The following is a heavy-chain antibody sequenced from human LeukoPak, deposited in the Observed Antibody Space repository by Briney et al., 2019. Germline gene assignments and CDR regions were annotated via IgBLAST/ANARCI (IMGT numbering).Heavy chain of an antibody. J-gene: IGHJ4*02. V-gene: IGHV3-48*01. Sequence: GGSLRLSCAASGFTFSDYNMNWVRQAPGKGLEWVSYISSSTTTIYYADSVKGRFTISRDNVKNSLYLQKDSLRVEDTAVYYCARVDPIAVAGDDYWGQGTQVAVSS. D-gene: IGHD6-19*01. CDR2: ISSSTTTI. CDR1: GFTFSDYN. CDR3: ARVDPIAVAGDDY.